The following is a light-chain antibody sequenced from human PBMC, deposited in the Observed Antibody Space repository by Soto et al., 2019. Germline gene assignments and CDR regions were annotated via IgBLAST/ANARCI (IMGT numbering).Light chain of an antibody. CDR1: SSNIGSNH. V-gene: IGLV1-47*01. J-gene: IGLJ2*01. Sequence: QSVLTQPPSASGTPGQRVTISCSGSSSNIGSNHVYWYQHLPGTARKLLIYRNNQRPSGVPDRFSGSKSGTSASLAISGLRSEDEADYYCAAWDDSLSGPVFGGGTKVTVL. CDR2: RNN. CDR3: AAWDDSLSGPV.